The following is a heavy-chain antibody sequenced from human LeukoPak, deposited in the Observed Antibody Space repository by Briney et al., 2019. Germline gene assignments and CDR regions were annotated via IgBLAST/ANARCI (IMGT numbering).Heavy chain of an antibody. CDR1: GGSISSSSYY. D-gene: IGHD6-25*01. Sequence: PSGTLSLTCTVSGGSISSSSYYWGWIRQPPGKGLEWIGSIYYSGSTYNNPSLEGRVSISLDTSKNQFSLNLGSVIAADTAVYYCARHPYNNGCFDYWGQGILVTVSS. CDR3: ARHPYNNGCFDY. J-gene: IGHJ4*02. V-gene: IGHV4-39*01. CDR2: IYYSGST.